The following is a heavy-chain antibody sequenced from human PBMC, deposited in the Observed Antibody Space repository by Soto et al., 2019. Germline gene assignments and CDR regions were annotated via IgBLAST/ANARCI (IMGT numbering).Heavy chain of an antibody. CDR3: ARALSLYYDFWTGSSTYRMDV. J-gene: IGHJ6*02. CDR1: GFNFSSYS. V-gene: IGHV3-21*01. Sequence: GGSLRLSCAASGFNFSSYSMNWVRKAPGKXLEWVSSISSSSSYIYYADSVKGRFTISRDNAKNSLYLQMNSLRAEDTAVYYCARALSLYYDFWTGSSTYRMDVWGQGTTVTVSS. D-gene: IGHD3-3*01. CDR2: ISSSSSYI.